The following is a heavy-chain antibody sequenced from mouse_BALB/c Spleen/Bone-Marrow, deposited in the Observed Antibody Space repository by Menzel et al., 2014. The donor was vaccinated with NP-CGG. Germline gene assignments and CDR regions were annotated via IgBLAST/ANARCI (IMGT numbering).Heavy chain of an antibody. CDR1: GFNIKDTY. CDR3: ARWGNLGRGYFDV. Sequence: EVQLQQSGAELVKPGASVKLSCTASGFNIKDTYMHWVKQRPEQGLEWIGRIDPANGNTKYDPKFQGKATITADTSSNTAYLQISRLTSEDSAVYYCARWGNLGRGYFDVWGAGTTVTVSS. J-gene: IGHJ1*01. D-gene: IGHD4-1*01. CDR2: IDPANGNT. V-gene: IGHV14-3*02.